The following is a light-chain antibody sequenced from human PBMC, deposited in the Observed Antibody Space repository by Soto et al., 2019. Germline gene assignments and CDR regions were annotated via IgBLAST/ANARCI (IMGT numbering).Light chain of an antibody. Sequence: DIQLTQSPSFLSASVGDRVTITCRASQGISSYLAWYQQKPGKAPKLLIYAASTLQSGVPSGFSGSGSGTEFTLTISSLQPEDFATYYCQQLNSYPSFGQGTKVEIK. CDR1: QGISSY. CDR3: QQLNSYPS. V-gene: IGKV1-9*01. CDR2: AAS. J-gene: IGKJ1*01.